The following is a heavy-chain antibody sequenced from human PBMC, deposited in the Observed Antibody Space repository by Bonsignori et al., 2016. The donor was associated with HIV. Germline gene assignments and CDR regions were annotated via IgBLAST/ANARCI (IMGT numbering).Heavy chain of an antibody. J-gene: IGHJ1*01. CDR1: GFTFDDYA. CDR2: ISWNSGSI. D-gene: IGHD6-13*01. CDR3: AKDFKGSSWYLFQH. V-gene: IGHV3-9*01. Sequence: GGSLRLSCAASGFTFDDYAMHWVRQAPGKGLEWVSGISWNSGSIGYADSVKGRFTISRDNAKNSLYLQMNSLRAEDTALYYCAKDFKGSSWYLFQHWGQGTLVTVSS.